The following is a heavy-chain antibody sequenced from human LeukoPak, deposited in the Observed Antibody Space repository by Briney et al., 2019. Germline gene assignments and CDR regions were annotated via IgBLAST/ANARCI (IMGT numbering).Heavy chain of an antibody. CDR3: ARHPTALVSYGFDP. CDR2: IYYSGST. D-gene: IGHD5-18*01. Sequence: SETPSLTCTVSGGSFSNYYWSWIRQPPGKGLEWIGYIYYSGSTNYNPSLKSRVTISVDTSKNQFSLNLSSVTAADTAVYYCARHPTALVSYGFDPWGQGTLVTVSS. J-gene: IGHJ5*02. V-gene: IGHV4-59*08. CDR1: GGSFSNYY.